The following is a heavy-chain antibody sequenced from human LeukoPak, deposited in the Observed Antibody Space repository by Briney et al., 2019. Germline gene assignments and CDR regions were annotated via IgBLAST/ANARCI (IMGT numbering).Heavy chain of an antibody. CDR3: ARGRRRSSGYYYGVFDY. D-gene: IGHD3-22*01. J-gene: IGHJ4*02. Sequence: SETLSLTCAVYGGSFSGYYWSWIRQPPGKGLEWIGEINHSGSTNYNPSLKSRVTISVDTSKNQFSLRLSSVTAADTAVYYCARGRRRSSGYYYGVFDYWAREPWSPSPQ. CDR1: GGSFSGYY. CDR2: INHSGST. V-gene: IGHV4-34*01.